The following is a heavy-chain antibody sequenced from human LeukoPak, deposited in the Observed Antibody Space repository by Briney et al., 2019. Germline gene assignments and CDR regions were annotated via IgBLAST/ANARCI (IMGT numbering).Heavy chain of an antibody. Sequence: GASVKVSCKASGYTFIDYYMHWVRQAPGHGLECMGWINPKTGDTNYAQKFQDRVTMSRDTSINTAYMEVNRLRGDDTAVYYCTRKNNFWSGHPFDSWGQGSLVTVSS. V-gene: IGHV1-2*02. CDR1: GYTFIDYY. CDR3: TRKNNFWSGHPFDS. D-gene: IGHD3-3*01. J-gene: IGHJ4*02. CDR2: INPKTGDT.